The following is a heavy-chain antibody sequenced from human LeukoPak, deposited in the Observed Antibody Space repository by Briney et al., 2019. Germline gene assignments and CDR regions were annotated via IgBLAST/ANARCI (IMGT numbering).Heavy chain of an antibody. Sequence: ASVKVSCKASGYTFTSYYMHWVRQAPGQGLEWMGWINLNSGGTNYTQKFQGRVTMTRGTSISTAYMELSRLRSDDTAVYYCARDEGLDYYGSGSLGWFDPWGQGTLVTVSS. CDR2: INLNSGGT. CDR1: GYTFTSYY. J-gene: IGHJ5*02. CDR3: ARDEGLDYYGSGSLGWFDP. D-gene: IGHD3-10*01. V-gene: IGHV1-2*02.